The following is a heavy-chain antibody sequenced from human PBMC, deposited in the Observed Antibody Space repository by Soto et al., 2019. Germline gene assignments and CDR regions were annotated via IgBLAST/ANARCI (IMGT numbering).Heavy chain of an antibody. CDR1: GFSLSTSGVG. V-gene: IGHV2-5*02. CDR3: AHWSTYYDFWSGYYQWGFDY. Sequence: KESGPTLVKPTQTLTLTCTFSGFSLSTSGVGVGWIRQPPGKALEWLALIYWDDDKRYSPSLKSRLTITKDTSKNQVVLTMTNMDPVDTATYYCAHWSTYYDFWSGYYQWGFDYWGQGTLVTVSS. D-gene: IGHD3-3*01. CDR2: IYWDDDK. J-gene: IGHJ4*02.